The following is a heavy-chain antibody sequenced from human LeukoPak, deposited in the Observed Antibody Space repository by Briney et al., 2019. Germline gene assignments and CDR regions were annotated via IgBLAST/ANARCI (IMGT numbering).Heavy chain of an antibody. V-gene: IGHV3-30-3*01. CDR2: ISYNGSNK. Sequence: GRSLRLSCAASGFTFSSYAMHWVRQAPGKGLEWVAVISYNGSNKYYADSVKGRFTIFRDNSKNTLYLQMNSLRAEDTAVYYCAKDIRFGEFVFDYWGQGTLVTVSS. D-gene: IGHD3-10*01. J-gene: IGHJ4*02. CDR3: AKDIRFGEFVFDY. CDR1: GFTFSSYA.